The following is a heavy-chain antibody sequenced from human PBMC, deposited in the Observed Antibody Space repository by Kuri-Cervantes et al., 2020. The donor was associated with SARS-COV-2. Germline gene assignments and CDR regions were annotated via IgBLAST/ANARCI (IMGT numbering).Heavy chain of an antibody. V-gene: IGHV3-23*01. CDR3: TKAMWELMPWGYYFDS. CDR1: GFTFTSYD. D-gene: IGHD1-26*01. CDR2: IFNSGGNT. Sequence: VGSLRLFCAASGFTFTSYDMNWVRQAPGKGLEWVSGIFNSGGNTDYADSVKGRFTTASDTSKNILYLQMSSLRAEDTAVYYCTKAMWELMPWGYYFDSWGQGTLVTVSS. J-gene: IGHJ4*01.